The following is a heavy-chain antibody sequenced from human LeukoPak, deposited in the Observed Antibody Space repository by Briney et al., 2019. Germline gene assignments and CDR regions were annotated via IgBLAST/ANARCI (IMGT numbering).Heavy chain of an antibody. J-gene: IGHJ6*03. Sequence: GGSLRLSCAASGFTFSSYWMSWVRQAPGKGLEWVANIKQDGSENYYVDSVKGRFTISRDNAKNSLYLQMNSLRAEDTAVYYCARDKGSSWYNYYYYYMDVWGKGTTVTVSS. V-gene: IGHV3-7*01. CDR2: IKQDGSEN. CDR1: GFTFSSYW. D-gene: IGHD6-13*01. CDR3: ARDKGSSWYNYYYYYMDV.